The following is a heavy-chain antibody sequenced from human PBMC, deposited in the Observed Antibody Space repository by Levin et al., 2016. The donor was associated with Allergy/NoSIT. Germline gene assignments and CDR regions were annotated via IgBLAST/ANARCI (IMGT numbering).Heavy chain of an antibody. D-gene: IGHD6-19*01. CDR2: ISGSGGST. CDR1: GFTFSSYA. CDR3: AKDRWIAVAVLPSGMDV. Sequence: GESLKISCAASGFTFSSYAMSWVRQAPGKGLEWVSAISGSGGSTYYADSVKGRFTISRDNSKNTLYLQMNSLRAEDTAVYYCAKDRWIAVAVLPSGMDVWGQGTTVTVSS. J-gene: IGHJ6*02. V-gene: IGHV3-23*01.